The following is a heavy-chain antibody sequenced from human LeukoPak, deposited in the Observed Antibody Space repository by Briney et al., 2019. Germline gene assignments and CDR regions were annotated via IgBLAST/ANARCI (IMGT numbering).Heavy chain of an antibody. D-gene: IGHD7-27*01. CDR1: GYSFTSYW. J-gene: IGHJ1*01. Sequence: HGESLKISCATSGYSFTSYWIAWVRQMPGQGLEWMGIVYPSDSDTRYSPSFQGQVTISVDKSSRTVYLQWSSLQASDTAIYYSARPGDMDLAGRFQHWGQGTLVTVSS. CDR3: ARPGDMDLAGRFQH. V-gene: IGHV5-51*01. CDR2: VYPSDSDT.